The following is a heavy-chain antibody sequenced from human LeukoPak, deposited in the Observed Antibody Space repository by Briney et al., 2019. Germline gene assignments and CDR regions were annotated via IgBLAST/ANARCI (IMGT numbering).Heavy chain of an antibody. CDR1: GFTFSNYA. V-gene: IGHV3-33*06. CDR2: IWHDGSNA. Sequence: GGSLRLSCAASGFTFSNYAMHWVRQAPGKGLEWVAVIWHDGSNAYYGDSVKGRFTISRDNSKNTLYLQMNSLKAEDTAVYYCAKDAGSVTNYTDVWGKGTTVTVSS. CDR3: AKDAGSVTNYTDV. D-gene: IGHD4-11*01. J-gene: IGHJ6*03.